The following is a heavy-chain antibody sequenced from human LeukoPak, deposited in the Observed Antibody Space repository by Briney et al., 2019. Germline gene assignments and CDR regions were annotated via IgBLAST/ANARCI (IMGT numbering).Heavy chain of an antibody. Sequence: ASVKVSCKASGYTFTSYGISWVRQAPGQGLEWMGWISAYNGNTNYAQKLQGRVTMTTDTSTSTAYMELRSPRSDDTAVYYCARDIAEQWLVRKYYFDYWGQGTLVTVSS. CDR2: ISAYNGNT. J-gene: IGHJ4*02. CDR1: GYTFTSYG. D-gene: IGHD6-19*01. V-gene: IGHV1-18*01. CDR3: ARDIAEQWLVRKYYFDY.